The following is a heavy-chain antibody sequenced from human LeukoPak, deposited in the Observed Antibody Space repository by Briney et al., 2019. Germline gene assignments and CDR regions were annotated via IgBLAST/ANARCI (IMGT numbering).Heavy chain of an antibody. CDR2: ISGSGGST. CDR1: GFTFSSYA. Sequence: PGGSLRLSCAASGFTFSSYAMSWVRQAPGKGLEWVSAISGSGGSTYYADSVKGRLTISRDNSKNTLYLQMNSLRAEDTAVYYCAKSTDVLLWFGDQWGYFDYWGQGTLVTVSS. D-gene: IGHD3-10*01. CDR3: AKSTDVLLWFGDQWGYFDY. V-gene: IGHV3-23*01. J-gene: IGHJ4*02.